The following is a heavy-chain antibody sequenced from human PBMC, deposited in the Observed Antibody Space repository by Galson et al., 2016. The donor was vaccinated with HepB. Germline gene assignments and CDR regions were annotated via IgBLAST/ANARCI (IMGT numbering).Heavy chain of an antibody. CDR2: IYYSGST. Sequence: TLSLTCTVSGASIDSHDWRWIRQPPGKGLEWIGYIYYSGSTKYNPSLKSRVTISADTSKNQFSLKLSSVTAADTAVYYCGGGVLGYCSGGSCYATSMDYWGHGTLVTVST. J-gene: IGHJ4*01. CDR1: GASIDSHD. D-gene: IGHD2-15*01. V-gene: IGHV4-59*11. CDR3: GGGVLGYCSGGSCYATSMDY.